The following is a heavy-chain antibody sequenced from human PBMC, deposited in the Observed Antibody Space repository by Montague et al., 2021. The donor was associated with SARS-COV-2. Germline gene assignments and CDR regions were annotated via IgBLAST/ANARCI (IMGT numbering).Heavy chain of an antibody. V-gene: IGHV3-30-3*01. D-gene: IGHD3-9*01. Sequence: SLRLSCLASGFTFSSYAMHWVRQAPGKGLEWVAVISYDGSNKYYXDSVKGRFTISRDNSKNTLYLQMNSLRAEDTAVYYCARDPFYYDILTGYIYPAYYYYYGMDVWGQGTTVTVSS. CDR3: ARDPFYYDILTGYIYPAYYYYYGMDV. CDR2: ISYDGSNK. J-gene: IGHJ6*02. CDR1: GFTFSSYA.